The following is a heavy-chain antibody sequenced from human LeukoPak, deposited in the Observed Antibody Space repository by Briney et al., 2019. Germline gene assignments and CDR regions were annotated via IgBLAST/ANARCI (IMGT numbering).Heavy chain of an antibody. Sequence: GASVKVSCKTSGYTFTSYDISWVRQAPGQGLEWMGWMNPNSGNTGYAQKFQGRVTITRNTSISTAYMELSSLRSEDTAVYYCARDVRPTPWYFDLWGRGTLVTVSS. V-gene: IGHV1-8*03. CDR1: GYTFTSYD. J-gene: IGHJ2*01. CDR2: MNPNSGNT. CDR3: ARDVRPTPWYFDL.